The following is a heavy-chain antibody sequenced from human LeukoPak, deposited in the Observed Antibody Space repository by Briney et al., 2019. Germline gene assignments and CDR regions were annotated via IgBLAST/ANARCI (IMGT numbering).Heavy chain of an antibody. Sequence: SVKVSCKASGGTFSSYAISWVRQAPGQGLEWMGGIIPIFGTANCAQKFQGRVTITADESTSTAYMELSSLRSEDTAVYYCARQAGYCSSTSCSLNWFDPWGQGTLVTVSS. CDR3: ARQAGYCSSTSCSLNWFDP. V-gene: IGHV1-69*13. CDR1: GGTFSSYA. J-gene: IGHJ5*02. D-gene: IGHD2-2*03. CDR2: IIPIFGTA.